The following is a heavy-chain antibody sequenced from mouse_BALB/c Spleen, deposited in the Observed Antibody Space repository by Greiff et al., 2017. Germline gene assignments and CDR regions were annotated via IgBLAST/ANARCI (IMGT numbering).Heavy chain of an antibody. Sequence: LQESGAELVRPGTSVKVSCKASGYAFTNYLIEWVKQRPGQGLEWIGVINPGSGGTNYNEKFKGKATLTADKSSSTAYMQLSSLTSDDSAVYFCAGGGFAYWGQGTLVTVSA. CDR2: INPGSGGT. J-gene: IGHJ3*01. CDR1: GYAFTNYL. V-gene: IGHV1-54*01. CDR3: AGGGFAY.